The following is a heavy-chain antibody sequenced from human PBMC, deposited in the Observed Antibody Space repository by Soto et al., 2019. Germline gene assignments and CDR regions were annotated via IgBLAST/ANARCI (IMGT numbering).Heavy chain of an antibody. CDR2: IYYSGST. J-gene: IGHJ3*02. V-gene: IGHV4-59*01. D-gene: IGHD4-17*01. Sequence: SETLSLTCTVSGGSISSYYWSWIRQPPGKGLEWIGYIYYSGSTNYNPSIKSRVNISVDTSKNQFSLKLSSVTAADTAVYYCARRYGYAFDIWGQGTMVT. CDR1: GGSISSYY. CDR3: ARRYGYAFDI.